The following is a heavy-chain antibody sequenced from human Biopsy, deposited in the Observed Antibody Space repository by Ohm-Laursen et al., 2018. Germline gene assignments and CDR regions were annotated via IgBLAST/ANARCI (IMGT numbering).Heavy chain of an antibody. D-gene: IGHD2-15*01. V-gene: IGHV4-4*09. CDR3: ARTDCSGGSCHYYSYGMDV. J-gene: IGHJ6*02. Sequence: TLSLTCTVSGVSITAYYWSWIRQPPGKGLECIGNIHHSGSTNYNPSLKSRLTISVDTSKNQFSLKLSSVTAADTAVYYCARTDCSGGSCHYYSYGMDVWGQGTTVTVSS. CDR1: GVSITAYY. CDR2: IHHSGST.